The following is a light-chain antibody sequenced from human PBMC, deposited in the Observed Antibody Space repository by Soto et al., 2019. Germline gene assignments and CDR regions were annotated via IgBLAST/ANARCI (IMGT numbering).Light chain of an antibody. CDR1: QSVSSSN. V-gene: IGKV3-20*01. Sequence: EIVLTQSPGTLSLSPGERATLSCRASQSVSSSNLAWYQQKPGQAPRLLIYGTSSRATGIPDRFSGSGSGTDFTLTISRLEPEDFGVYYCQQYGSSTYTFGQGTKVDIK. CDR3: QQYGSSTYT. CDR2: GTS. J-gene: IGKJ2*01.